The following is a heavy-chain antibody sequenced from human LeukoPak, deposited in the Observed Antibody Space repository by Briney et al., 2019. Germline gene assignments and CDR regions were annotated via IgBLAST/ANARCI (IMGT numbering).Heavy chain of an antibody. Sequence: GGSLRLSCAASGFTVSDNYMSWVRQAPGKGLEWVSSISSSSSYIYYADSVKGRFTISRDNAKNSLYLQMNSLRAEDTAVYYCARGYSYGRDYWGQGTLVTVSS. CDR2: ISSSSSYI. J-gene: IGHJ4*02. CDR3: ARGYSYGRDY. V-gene: IGHV3-21*01. CDR1: GFTVSDNY. D-gene: IGHD5-18*01.